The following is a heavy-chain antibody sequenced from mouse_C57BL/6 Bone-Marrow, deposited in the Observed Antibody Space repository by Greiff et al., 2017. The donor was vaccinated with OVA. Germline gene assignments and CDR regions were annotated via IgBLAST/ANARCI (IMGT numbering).Heavy chain of an antibody. CDR3: AILFDY. V-gene: IGHV3-6*01. CDR2: ISYDGSN. CDR1: GYSITSGYY. Sequence: VQLKESGPGLVKPSQSLSLTCSVTGYSITSGYYWNWIRQFPGNKLEWMGYISYDGSNNYNPSLKNRISITRDTSKNQFFLKLNSVTTEDTATYYCAILFDYWGQGTTLTVSS. J-gene: IGHJ2*01.